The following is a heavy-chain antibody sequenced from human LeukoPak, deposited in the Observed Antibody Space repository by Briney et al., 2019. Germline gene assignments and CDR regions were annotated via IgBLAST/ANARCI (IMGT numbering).Heavy chain of an antibody. CDR1: GFTLSSYW. V-gene: IGHV3-7*01. D-gene: IGHD6-13*01. Sequence: GGSLRLSCAASGFTLSSYWMSWVRQAPGKGREGVANIKYDGSEKDYVDSVKGRFTISRDNAKNSLYLQMNSLRAEDTAVYYCARDIAAPGLFFDYWGQGTLVTVSS. J-gene: IGHJ4*02. CDR2: IKYDGSEK. CDR3: ARDIAAPGLFFDY.